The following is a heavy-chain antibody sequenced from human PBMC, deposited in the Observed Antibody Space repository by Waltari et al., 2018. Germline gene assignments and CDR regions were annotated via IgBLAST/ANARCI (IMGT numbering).Heavy chain of an antibody. V-gene: IGHV1-2*06. CDR3: ARDGHHYYHDY. Sequence: QVQLVQSGAEVKKPGASVKVSCKAAGYTFTGYYIHWVRQAPGQGLEWMGRITANSGGTIYAQKFQGRLTMTRDTSISTAYMELSSLTSDDTAVYYCARDGHHYYHDYWGQGTLVTVSS. CDR1: GYTFTGYY. CDR2: ITANSGGT. J-gene: IGHJ4*02. D-gene: IGHD3-10*01.